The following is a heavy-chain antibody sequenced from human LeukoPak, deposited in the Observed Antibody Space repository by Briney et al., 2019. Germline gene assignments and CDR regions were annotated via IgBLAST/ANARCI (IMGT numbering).Heavy chain of an antibody. J-gene: IGHJ5*02. CDR2: ISSSNTYI. D-gene: IGHD1-7*01. Sequence: GGSLRLSCAASGFTFSSYTMNWVRQAPGKGLEWVSSISSSNTYIYYADSVKGRFTISRDNAKNPLYLQMNSLRAEDTAVYYCARVGNYPDNWFDPWGQGTLVTVSS. CDR3: ARVGNYPDNWFDP. CDR1: GFTFSSYT. V-gene: IGHV3-21*06.